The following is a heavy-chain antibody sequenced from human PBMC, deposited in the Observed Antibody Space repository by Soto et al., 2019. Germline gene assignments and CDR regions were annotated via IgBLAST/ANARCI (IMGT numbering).Heavy chain of an antibody. CDR2: MSFDGISQ. J-gene: IGHJ4*02. Sequence: GSLRPSCTASGFSFSNYALHWVRQAPGKGLEWVAVMSFDGISQYADSVKGRFSISRDNSKNTLYMRMNNLRPEDTAVYYCARDRDNVAAYYFDYRGLGTLVTVSS. CDR3: ARDRDNVAAYYFDY. CDR1: GFSFSNYA. V-gene: IGHV3-30-3*01. D-gene: IGHD1-1*01.